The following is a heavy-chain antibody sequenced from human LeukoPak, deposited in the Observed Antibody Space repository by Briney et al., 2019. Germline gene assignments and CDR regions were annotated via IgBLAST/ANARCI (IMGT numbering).Heavy chain of an antibody. Sequence: GGSLRLSCAASGFTLSVNYMSWVRQAPGKGLEWVAGIRKDGVTDSTDSVKGQFTISRDNSKNRLYLQMHSLRAEDTAVYYCAREGGLGYCSLPTCALAYWGQGTPVTVSS. J-gene: IGHJ4*02. CDR2: IRKDGVT. V-gene: IGHV3-53*01. CDR1: GFTLSVNY. D-gene: IGHD2-15*01. CDR3: AREGGLGYCSLPTCALAY.